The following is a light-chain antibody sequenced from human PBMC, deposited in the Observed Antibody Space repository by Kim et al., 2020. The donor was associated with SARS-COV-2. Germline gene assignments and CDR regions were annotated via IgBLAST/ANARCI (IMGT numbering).Light chain of an antibody. CDR3: QQYDDWPPWT. CDR1: QSVGTN. Sequence: CPGERATLSRRASQSVGTNVAWYQQKAGQAPQLLIDGASTRAAGIPARFSGSGSGTELTLTISSLQSEDLAVYSCQQYDDWPPWTFGQGTKVDIK. V-gene: IGKV3-15*01. CDR2: GAS. J-gene: IGKJ1*01.